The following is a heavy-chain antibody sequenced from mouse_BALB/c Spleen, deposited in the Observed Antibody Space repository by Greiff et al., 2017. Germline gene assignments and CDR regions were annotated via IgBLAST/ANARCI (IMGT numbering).Heavy chain of an antibody. CDR1: GFTFSSYT. V-gene: IGHV5-6-4*01. J-gene: IGHJ2*01. Sequence: EVKLVESGGGLVKPGGSLKLSCAASGFTFSSYTMSWVRQTPEKRLEWVATISSGGSYTYYPDSVKGRFIISRDNAKNTLYLQMSSLKSEDTAMYYCTRGGFDYWGQGTTLTVSS. CDR2: ISSGGSYT. CDR3: TRGGFDY.